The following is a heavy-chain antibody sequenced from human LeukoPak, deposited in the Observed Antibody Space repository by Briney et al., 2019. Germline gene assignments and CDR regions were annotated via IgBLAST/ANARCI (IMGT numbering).Heavy chain of an antibody. V-gene: IGHV5-51*01. Sequence: GESLKISCKGSGYSFTTYWIGWVRQMPGKGLEWMGIIYPGDSNTRYSPSFQGQVTISADKSIRTAYLQWSSLKASDTAMYYCARLGWGDDFWSGYSVDYWGQGTLVTVSS. D-gene: IGHD3-3*01. J-gene: IGHJ4*02. CDR2: IYPGDSNT. CDR3: ARLGWGDDFWSGYSVDY. CDR1: GYSFTTYW.